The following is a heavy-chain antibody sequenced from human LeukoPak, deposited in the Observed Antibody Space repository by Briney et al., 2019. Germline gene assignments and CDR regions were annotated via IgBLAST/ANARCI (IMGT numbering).Heavy chain of an antibody. CDR3: ARGDGSWYFDY. D-gene: IGHD1-26*01. Sequence: RASVKVSCKASGYTFTSYYMHWVRKAPGQGLEWMGITNPSGGSTSYAQKFQGRVTMTRDTSTSTVYMELSSLRSEDTAVYYCARGDGSWYFDYWGQGTLVTVSS. J-gene: IGHJ4*02. CDR1: GYTFTSYY. V-gene: IGHV1-46*01. CDR2: TNPSGGST.